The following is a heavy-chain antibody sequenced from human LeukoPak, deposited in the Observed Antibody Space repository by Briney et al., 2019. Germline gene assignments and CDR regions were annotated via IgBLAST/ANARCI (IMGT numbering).Heavy chain of an antibody. Sequence: GGSLRLSCAASGFTFSTYAMSWVRQAPGKGLEWVSYISSSGSTIYYADSVKGRFTISRDNAKNSLYLQMNSLRAEDTAGYYCARDQDWNYAFDYWGQGTLVTVSS. CDR1: GFTFSTYA. CDR3: ARDQDWNYAFDY. CDR2: ISSSGSTI. J-gene: IGHJ4*02. D-gene: IGHD1-7*01. V-gene: IGHV3-48*03.